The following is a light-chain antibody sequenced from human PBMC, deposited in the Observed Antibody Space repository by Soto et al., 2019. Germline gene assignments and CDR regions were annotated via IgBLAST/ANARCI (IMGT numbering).Light chain of an antibody. CDR1: SSDVGGYNY. Sequence: SALTQPASVSGSPGQSITISCTGTSSDVGGYNYVSWYQQHPGKAPKLMIYEVSNRPSGVSNRCSGSKSGNTAPLTISGLQAVDEADYYCPSDTRISVYVFGNGTKVTVL. V-gene: IGLV2-14*01. CDR3: PSDTRISVYV. CDR2: EVS. J-gene: IGLJ1*01.